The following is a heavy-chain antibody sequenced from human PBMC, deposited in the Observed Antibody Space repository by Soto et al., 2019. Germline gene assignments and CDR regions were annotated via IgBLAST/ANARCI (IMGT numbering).Heavy chain of an antibody. V-gene: IGHV3-21*01. CDR3: ATVRCSSTSCYPGASSSYYYMDV. CDR2: ISTSGYYI. D-gene: IGHD2-2*01. CDR1: GFTFGSFT. Sequence: PGGSLRLSCAASGFTFGSFTMNWVRQAPGKGLEWVSSISTSGYYIHYADSVRGRFTISRDNAQNSLYLQMNSLRAEDTAVYYCATVRCSSTSCYPGASSSYYYMDVWGKGTTVTVSS. J-gene: IGHJ6*03.